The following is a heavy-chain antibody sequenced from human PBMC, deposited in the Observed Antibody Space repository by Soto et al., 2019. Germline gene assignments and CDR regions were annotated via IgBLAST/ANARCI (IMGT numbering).Heavy chain of an antibody. Sequence: EVQLVESGGGLVKPGGSLTLSCATSGFIFSNYKMNWVRQAPGKGLEGVSSISGTSSHIYYADSVKGRFTISRDNAENSLYLQMNSLRAEDTAVYYCAREPRFAGYYYYLDVWGKGTTVIVSS. D-gene: IGHD2-21*01. CDR3: AREPRFAGYYYYLDV. J-gene: IGHJ6*03. CDR2: ISGTSSHI. CDR1: GFIFSNYK. V-gene: IGHV3-21*06.